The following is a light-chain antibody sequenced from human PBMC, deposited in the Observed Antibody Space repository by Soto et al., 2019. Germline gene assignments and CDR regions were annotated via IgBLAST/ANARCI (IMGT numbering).Light chain of an antibody. J-gene: IGKJ4*01. CDR3: QQRSTWPRALT. Sequence: DIVLTKSPGTLSLSPGERATLSCRASQSVSNNYLAWYQQKPGQAPRLLIYGASNRATGIPARFSGSGSGTDFTLTISSLEPEDFAVYYCQQRSTWPRALTFGGGTKVDIK. CDR2: GAS. V-gene: IGKV3-11*01. CDR1: QSVSNNY.